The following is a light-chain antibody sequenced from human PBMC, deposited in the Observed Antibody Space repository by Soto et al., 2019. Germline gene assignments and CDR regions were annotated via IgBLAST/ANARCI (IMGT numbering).Light chain of an antibody. CDR1: QSVSSSY. J-gene: IGKJ2*01. CDR3: QQYDTSIWAYT. V-gene: IGKV3-20*01. CDR2: GAS. Sequence: EVVLTQSPVTLSLSPGERATLSCRASQSVSSSYLAWYQQKPGQAPRLLIYGASSRATGIPDRFSASGSGTDFTLTISRLEPEDFAVYYCQQYDTSIWAYTFGQGTKLEIK.